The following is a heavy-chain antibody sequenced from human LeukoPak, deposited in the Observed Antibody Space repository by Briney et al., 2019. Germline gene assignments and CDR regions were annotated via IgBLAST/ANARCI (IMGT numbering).Heavy chain of an antibody. J-gene: IGHJ4*02. Sequence: SETLSLTCTVSGGSISSYYWSWIRQPPGKGLEWIGYIYYSGSTNYNPSLKSRVTISVDTSKNQFSLKLSSVTAADTAVYYRARDQGYSGYWGQGTLVTVSS. D-gene: IGHD5-12*01. CDR3: ARDQGYSGY. V-gene: IGHV4-59*01. CDR2: IYYSGST. CDR1: GGSISSYY.